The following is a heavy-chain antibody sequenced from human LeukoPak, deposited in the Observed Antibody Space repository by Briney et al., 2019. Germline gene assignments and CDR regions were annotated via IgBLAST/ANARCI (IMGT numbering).Heavy chain of an antibody. Sequence: ASVKVSCKASGGTFSSYAISWVRQAPGQGLEWMGWINPNSGGTNYAQKFQGRVTMTRDTSISTAYMELSRLRSDDTAVYYCAREGGSYFFDYWGQGTLVTVSS. V-gene: IGHV1-2*02. CDR3: AREGGSYFFDY. CDR2: INPNSGGT. J-gene: IGHJ4*02. D-gene: IGHD1-26*01. CDR1: GGTFSSYA.